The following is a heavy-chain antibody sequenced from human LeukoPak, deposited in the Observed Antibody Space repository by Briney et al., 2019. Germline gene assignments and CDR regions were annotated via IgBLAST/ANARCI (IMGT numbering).Heavy chain of an antibody. Sequence: ASVKVSCKASAYTFTGYYMHWVRQPPGQGLEWMGWINPNSGGTNYAQKFQGRVTMTRDTSISTAYMELSRLRSDDTAVYYCARGLLWFGESQQYNWFDPWGQGTVVTVSS. V-gene: IGHV1-2*02. CDR2: INPNSGGT. CDR3: ARGLLWFGESQQYNWFDP. CDR1: AYTFTGYY. D-gene: IGHD3-10*01. J-gene: IGHJ5*02.